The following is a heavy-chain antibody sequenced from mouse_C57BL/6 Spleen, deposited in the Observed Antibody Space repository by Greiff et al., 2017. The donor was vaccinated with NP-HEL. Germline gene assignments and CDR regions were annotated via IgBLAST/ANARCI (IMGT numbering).Heavy chain of an antibody. CDR2: INPSSGYT. CDR3: AREITTVVASTPFDY. CDR1: GYTFTSYT. Sequence: QVQLQQSGAELVRPGASVKMSCKASGYTFTSYTMHWVKQRPGQGLEWIGYINPSSGYTKYNQKFKDKATLTADKSSSTAYMQLSSLTSEDSAVYYCAREITTVVASTPFDYWGQGTTLTVSS. V-gene: IGHV1-4*01. J-gene: IGHJ2*01. D-gene: IGHD1-1*01.